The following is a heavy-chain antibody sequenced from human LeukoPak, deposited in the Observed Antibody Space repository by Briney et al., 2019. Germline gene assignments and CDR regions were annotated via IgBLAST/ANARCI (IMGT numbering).Heavy chain of an antibody. CDR3: AREMQLRY. CDR2: IKQDGSEK. D-gene: IGHD3-10*01. Sequence: GGSLRLSCAASGFTFSNYWMSLVRQAPGKGLEWVANIKQDGSEKYYVDSVKGRFTISRENAKNTLYLQMNSLRVEDMAVYYCAREMQLRYWGQGTLVTVSS. V-gene: IGHV3-7*05. CDR1: GFTFSNYW. J-gene: IGHJ4*02.